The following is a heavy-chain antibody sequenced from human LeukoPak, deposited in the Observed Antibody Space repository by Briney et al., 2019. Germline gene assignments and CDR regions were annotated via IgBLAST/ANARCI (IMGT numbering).Heavy chain of an antibody. V-gene: IGHV3-48*04. Sequence: GGSLRLSCAASGFTFSSYSMNWVRQAPGKGLEWVSYISSSSSTIYYADSVKGRFTISRDNAKNSLYLQMNSLRAEDTAVYYCARDCGGGSCYGPYDAFDIWGQGTMVTVSS. D-gene: IGHD2-15*01. J-gene: IGHJ3*02. CDR1: GFTFSSYS. CDR2: ISSSSSTI. CDR3: ARDCGGGSCYGPYDAFDI.